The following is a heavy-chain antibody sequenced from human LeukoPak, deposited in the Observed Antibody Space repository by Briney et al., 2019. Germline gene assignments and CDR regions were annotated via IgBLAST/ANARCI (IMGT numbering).Heavy chain of an antibody. D-gene: IGHD3-3*01. V-gene: IGHV1-18*01. CDR2: ISAYNGNT. J-gene: IGHJ5*02. Sequence: ASVKVSCKASGYTFTSYGLSWVRQAPGQGLEWMGWISAYNGNTNYAQKFQGRVTMTTDTSTSTAYMELRSLRSDDTAVYYCARGRLRFLPWDWFDPWGQGTLVTVSS. CDR1: GYTFTSYG. CDR3: ARGRLRFLPWDWFDP.